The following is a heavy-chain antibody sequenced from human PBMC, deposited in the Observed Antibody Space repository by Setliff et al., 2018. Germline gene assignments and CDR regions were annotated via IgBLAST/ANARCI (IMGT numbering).Heavy chain of an antibody. V-gene: IGHV5-51*01. J-gene: IGHJ2*01. CDR2: IYPGDSDI. CDR3: ARHAGDYVLDL. D-gene: IGHD4-17*01. Sequence: PGESLKISCKGSGYTFDTHWIAWVRQMPGKGLEWMGIIYPGDSDIRYSPSFQGKLTISVDKSISTAYVQWSSLKASDTAMYYCARHAGDYVLDLWGRGTLVTVSS. CDR1: GYTFDTHW.